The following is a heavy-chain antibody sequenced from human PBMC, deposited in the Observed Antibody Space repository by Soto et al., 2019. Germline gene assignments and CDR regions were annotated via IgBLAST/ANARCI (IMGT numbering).Heavy chain of an antibody. Sequence: EVQLVESGGGLVHPGGSLRLSCAASGFTFSSYWMHWVRQAPGKGLVWVSRINSDGSSTSHADSVKGRFTISRDNAKNTVYLQMNSLRAEDTAVYYCASHPLTMTYLDYWGQGTLVTVSS. CDR1: GFTFSSYW. CDR2: INSDGSST. D-gene: IGHD3-22*01. J-gene: IGHJ4*02. CDR3: ASHPLTMTYLDY. V-gene: IGHV3-74*01.